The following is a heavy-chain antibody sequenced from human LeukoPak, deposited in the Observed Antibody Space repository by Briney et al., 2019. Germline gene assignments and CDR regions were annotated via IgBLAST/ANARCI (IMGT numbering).Heavy chain of an antibody. CDR2: IYYSGST. J-gene: IGHJ4*02. CDR3: ATYSSGWTRMDY. CDR1: GGSISSSSYY. Sequence: SETLSLTCTVSGGSISSSSYYWGWIRQPPGKGLEWIGSIYYSGSTYYNPSFKSRVTISIDTSKNQFSLKLSSVTAADTAVYYCATYSSGWTRMDYWGQGTLVTVSS. D-gene: IGHD6-19*01. V-gene: IGHV4-39*07.